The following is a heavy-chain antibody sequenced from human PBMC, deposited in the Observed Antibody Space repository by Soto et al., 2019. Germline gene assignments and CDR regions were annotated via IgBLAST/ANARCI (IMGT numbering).Heavy chain of an antibody. CDR2: IYYSGTT. D-gene: IGHD3-3*01. Sequence: KTSETLSLTCTVSGGSISSGDHYWSWIRQPPGKGLEWIGYIYYSGTTYHNPSLKSRLTISVDTSKNQFSLNLRSVTAADTAVYYCARVRSGYYRVDYWGQGTLVTVSS. CDR1: GGSISSGDHY. V-gene: IGHV4-30-4*01. J-gene: IGHJ4*02. CDR3: ARVRSGYYRVDY.